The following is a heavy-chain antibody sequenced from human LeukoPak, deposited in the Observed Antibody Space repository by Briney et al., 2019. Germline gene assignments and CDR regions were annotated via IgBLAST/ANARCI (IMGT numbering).Heavy chain of an antibody. Sequence: SETLSLTCTVSGGSISSGDYYWSWIRQPPGKGLEWIGYIYYSGSTYYNPSLKSRVTISVDTSKNQFSLKLSSVTAADTAVYYCARGFYKTAARDGYNFLNWGSYYYHGMDVWGQGTTVTVSS. CDR1: GGSISSGDYY. V-gene: IGHV4-30-4*01. CDR2: IYYSGST. J-gene: IGHJ6*02. CDR3: ARGFYKTAARDGYNFLNWGSYYYHGMDV. D-gene: IGHD5-24*01.